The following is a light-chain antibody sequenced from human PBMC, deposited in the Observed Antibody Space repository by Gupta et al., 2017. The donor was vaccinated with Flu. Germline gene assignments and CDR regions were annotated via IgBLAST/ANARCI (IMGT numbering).Light chain of an antibody. J-gene: IGKJ5*01. V-gene: IGKV1-5*03. CDR1: QSVSSW. CDR3: QQYNSYSPIT. Sequence: IQMTQSPSTLSASVGDRVTITCRASQSVSSWLAWYQQKPGTAPKLLIYKASSLQGGVPSRFSGSGSGTEFTLTISSLQPDDFATYYCQQYNSYSPITFGQGTRLEIK. CDR2: KAS.